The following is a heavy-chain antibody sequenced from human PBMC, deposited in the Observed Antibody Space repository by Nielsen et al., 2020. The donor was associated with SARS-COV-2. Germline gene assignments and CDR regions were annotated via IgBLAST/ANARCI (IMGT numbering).Heavy chain of an antibody. CDR2: IYHSGST. Sequence: SETLSLTCTVSGGSISSYYWSWIRQPPGKGLEWIGSIYHSGSTYYNSSLKSRVTISVDTSKNQFSLRMTSVTAADTAIYYCARDDYYFDYWGQGTLVTVSS. V-gene: IGHV4-59*01. CDR3: ARDDYYFDY. J-gene: IGHJ4*02. D-gene: IGHD2-21*02. CDR1: GGSISSYY.